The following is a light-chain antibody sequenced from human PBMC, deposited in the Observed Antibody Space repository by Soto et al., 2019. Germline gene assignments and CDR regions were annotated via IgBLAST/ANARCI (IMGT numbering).Light chain of an antibody. CDR3: QQYDSSPVT. CDR1: QSVSSSY. J-gene: IGKJ1*01. Sequence: EIVLTQSPGTLSLSPGERATLSCRASQSVSSSYLAWYQQKPVQAPRLLIYGASSRATGIPDRFSGSGSGTDFTLTISRLEPEDFAVYYCQQYDSSPVTFGQGTKVEIK. V-gene: IGKV3-20*01. CDR2: GAS.